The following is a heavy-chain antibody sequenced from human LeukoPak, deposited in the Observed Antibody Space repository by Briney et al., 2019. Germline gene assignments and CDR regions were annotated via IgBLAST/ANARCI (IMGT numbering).Heavy chain of an antibody. J-gene: IGHJ4*02. Sequence: GGSLRLSCAASGFTFSSYDIHCVRQAPGKGLVWVSHISSDGTTTTYADSVKGRFTVSRDNAKNTLYLQMNGLRAEDTAVYYCVTFIGARPYWGQGTLVTVSS. CDR3: VTFIGARPY. V-gene: IGHV3-74*01. CDR1: GFTFSSYD. CDR2: ISSDGTTT. D-gene: IGHD6-6*01.